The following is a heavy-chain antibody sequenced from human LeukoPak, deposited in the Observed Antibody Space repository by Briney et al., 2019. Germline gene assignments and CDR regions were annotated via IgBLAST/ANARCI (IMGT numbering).Heavy chain of an antibody. D-gene: IGHD2-2*01. V-gene: IGHV3-11*04. Sequence: PGGSLRLXCSASGFTFSDYYMSWSRQAPGKGLEWVSYISSSGSTIYYADSVKGRFTISRDNAKNSLYLQMNSLRAEDTAVYYCARPYCSSTSCYRFDPWGQGALVTVSS. J-gene: IGHJ5*02. CDR2: ISSSGSTI. CDR3: ARPYCSSTSCYRFDP. CDR1: GFTFSDYY.